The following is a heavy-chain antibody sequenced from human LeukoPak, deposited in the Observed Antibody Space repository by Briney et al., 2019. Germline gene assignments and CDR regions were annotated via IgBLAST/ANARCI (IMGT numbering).Heavy chain of an antibody. CDR2: IYYSGST. J-gene: IGHJ4*02. D-gene: IGHD5-24*01. CDR1: GGSISSSSYY. Sequence: SETLSLTCTVSGGSISSSSYYWGWIRQPPGKGLEWIGSIYYSGSTYYNPSLKSRVTISVDTSKNQFSLKLSSVTAADTAVYYCARDPDGPPDNFDYWGQGTLVTVSS. CDR3: ARDPDGPPDNFDY. V-gene: IGHV4-39*07.